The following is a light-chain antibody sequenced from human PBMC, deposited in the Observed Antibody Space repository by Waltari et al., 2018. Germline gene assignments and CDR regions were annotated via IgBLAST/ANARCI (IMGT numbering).Light chain of an antibody. Sequence: DIVMTQSPLSLPVTPGEPASISCRSSQSLLHSNGYNYLDWYLQKPGQSPQLLIYLGSNRASGVPDRFSGSGSGTDFTLTISSLQPEDFPTYYCQQSYSTLYTFGQGTKLEIK. CDR2: LGS. V-gene: IGKV2-28*01. J-gene: IGKJ2*01. CDR1: QSLLHSNGYNY. CDR3: QQSYSTLYT.